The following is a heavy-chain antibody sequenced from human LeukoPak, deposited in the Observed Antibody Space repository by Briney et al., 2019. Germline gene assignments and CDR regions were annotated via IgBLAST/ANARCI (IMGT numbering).Heavy chain of an antibody. D-gene: IGHD1-1*01. CDR2: ISAYNGNR. Sequence: ASLKVSCKASGYTFNTYGISWVRQAPGQGLEWMGWISAYNGNRNYAQRIQGRVTMTIDTSTSTAYMELRSLRSDDTAVYFCAREAGTGVLRYFDLWGRGTLLTASS. CDR1: GYTFNTYG. J-gene: IGHJ2*01. V-gene: IGHV1-18*01. CDR3: AREAGTGVLRYFDL.